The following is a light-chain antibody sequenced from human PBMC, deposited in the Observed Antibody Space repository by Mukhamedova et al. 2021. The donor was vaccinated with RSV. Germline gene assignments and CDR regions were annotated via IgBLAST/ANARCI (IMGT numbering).Light chain of an antibody. Sequence: WYQRRVHGKAPKLLIHSASTLESGVPSRFRGSESGTDVTLTISSLQPEDAATYYCQQANTFPVTFGGGTKVEI. V-gene: IGKV1D-12*01. J-gene: IGKJ4*01. CDR3: QQANTFPVT. CDR2: SAS.